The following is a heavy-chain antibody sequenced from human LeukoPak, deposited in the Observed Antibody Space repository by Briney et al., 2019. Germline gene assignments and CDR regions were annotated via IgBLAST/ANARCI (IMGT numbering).Heavy chain of an antibody. CDR3: ATDYYGSGSPHSLRY. V-gene: IGHV1-24*01. D-gene: IGHD3-10*01. Sequence: ASAKVSCKVSGYTLTELSMHWVRQAPGKGLEWMGGFDPEDGETIYAQKFQGRVTMTEDTSTDTAYMELSSLRSEDTAVYYCATDYYGSGSPHSLRYWGQGPLVTVTS. CDR2: FDPEDGET. J-gene: IGHJ1*01. CDR1: GYTLTELS.